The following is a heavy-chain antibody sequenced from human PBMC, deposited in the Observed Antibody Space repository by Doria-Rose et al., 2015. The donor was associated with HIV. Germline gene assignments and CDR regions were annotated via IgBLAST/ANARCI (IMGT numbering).Heavy chain of an antibody. CDR2: IFSDDER. V-gene: IGHV2-26*01. D-gene: IGHD6-13*01. Sequence: QITLKESGPVLVKPTETLTLTCTVSGVSLSSPGMDVSWIRQPPGKALEWLANIFSDDERSYKTSLKSRLTISRGTSKSQVVLTMTDMDPVDTATYYCARIKCSRWCHKYYFDFWGRDPWSSSPQ. J-gene: IGHJ4*02. CDR3: ARIKCSRWCHKYYFDF. CDR1: GVSLSSPGMD.